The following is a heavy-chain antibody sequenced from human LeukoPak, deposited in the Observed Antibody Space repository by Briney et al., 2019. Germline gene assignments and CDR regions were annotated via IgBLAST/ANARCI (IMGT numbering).Heavy chain of an antibody. Sequence: PGGSLRLSCAASGFTFSSYEMNWVRQAPGKGLEWVSYISSSGSTIYYADSVKGRFTISRDNSKNTLYLQMNSLRAEDTAVYYCAKVSIVVVPDYWGQGTLVTVSS. CDR3: AKVSIVVVPDY. CDR2: ISSSGSTI. CDR1: GFTFSSYE. V-gene: IGHV3-48*03. D-gene: IGHD2-2*01. J-gene: IGHJ4*02.